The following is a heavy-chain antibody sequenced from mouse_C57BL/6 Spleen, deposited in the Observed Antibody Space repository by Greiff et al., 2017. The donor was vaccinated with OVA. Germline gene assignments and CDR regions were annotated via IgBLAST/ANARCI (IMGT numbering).Heavy chain of an antibody. J-gene: IGHJ4*01. V-gene: IGHV2-5*01. Sequence: VKLMESGPGLVQPSQSLSITCTVSGFSLTSYGVHWVRQSPGKGLEWLGVIWRGGSTDYNAAFMSRLSITKDNSKSQVFFKMNSLQADDTAIYYCAKTPLYGSYAMDYWGQGTSVTVSS. CDR3: AKTPLYGSYAMDY. CDR2: IWRGGST. CDR1: GFSLTSYG. D-gene: IGHD2-2*01.